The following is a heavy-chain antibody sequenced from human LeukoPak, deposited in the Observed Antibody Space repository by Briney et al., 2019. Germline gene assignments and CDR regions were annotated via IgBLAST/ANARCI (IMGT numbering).Heavy chain of an antibody. V-gene: IGHV3-21*01. J-gene: IGHJ6*03. CDR2: ISGSSSYI. CDR1: GFTFSSYS. Sequence: GGSLRLSCAVSGFTFSSYSMNWVRQAPGKGLEWVSSISGSSSYIYYADSVKGRFTISRHNAKNSLYPQMNSLRAEDTAVYYCARIYSSSWQYYYYYYMDVWGKGTTVTISS. CDR3: ARIYSSSWQYYYYYYMDV. D-gene: IGHD6-13*01.